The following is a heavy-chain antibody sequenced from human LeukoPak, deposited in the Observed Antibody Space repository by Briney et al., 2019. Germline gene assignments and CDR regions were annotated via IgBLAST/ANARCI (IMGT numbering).Heavy chain of an antibody. CDR2: INHSGST. CDR3: AREVRSSGWLGGWFDP. V-gene: IGHV4-34*01. J-gene: IGHJ5*02. Sequence: SETLSLTCAVYGGSFSGYYWSWIRQPPGKGLEWIGEINHSGSTNYNPSLKSRVTISVDTSKNQSSLKLSSVTAADTAVYYCAREVRSSGWLGGWFDPWGQGTLVTVSS. D-gene: IGHD6-19*01. CDR1: GGSFSGYY.